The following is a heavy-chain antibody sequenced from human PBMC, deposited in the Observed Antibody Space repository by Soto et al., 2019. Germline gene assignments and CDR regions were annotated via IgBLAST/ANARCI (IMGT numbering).Heavy chain of an antibody. CDR3: ARGSYGSSTSCYSFGMDV. CDR2: INPSGGST. D-gene: IGHD2-2*02. V-gene: IGHV1-46*01. Sequence: ALVKVSCKASGYTFTSYYMHWVRQAPGQGLEWMGIINPSGGSTSYAQKFQGRVTMTRDTSTSTVYMELSSLRSEDTAVYYCARGSYGSSTSCYSFGMDVWGQGTTVPVSS. CDR1: GYTFTSYY. J-gene: IGHJ6*02.